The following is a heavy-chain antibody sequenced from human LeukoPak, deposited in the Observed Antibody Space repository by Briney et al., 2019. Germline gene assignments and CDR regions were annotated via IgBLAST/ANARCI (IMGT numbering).Heavy chain of an antibody. CDR2: MNPNSGNT. CDR3: ARGRSARGRPLPGYYNLDY. D-gene: IGHD3-9*01. CDR1: GYTFTSYD. J-gene: IGHJ4*02. Sequence: GASVTVSCKASGYTFTSYDINWVRQAAGQGLEWMGWMNPNSGNTDYAQKFQGRVTMTRNTSISTPYMELSSLRSEDTAVYYCARGRSARGRPLPGYYNLDYWGQGTLVTVSS. V-gene: IGHV1-8*01.